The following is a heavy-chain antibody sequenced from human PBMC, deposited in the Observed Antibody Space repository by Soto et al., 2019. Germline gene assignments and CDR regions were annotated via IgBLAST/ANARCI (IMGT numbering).Heavy chain of an antibody. CDR1: GYTFTGYY. J-gene: IGHJ6*02. D-gene: IGHD2-15*01. V-gene: IGHV1-2*04. CDR2: INPNSGGT. CDR3: ARDLRVVVAAIMGDYYYYYGMDV. Sequence: ASVKVSCKASGYTFTGYYMHWVRQAPGQGLEWMGWINPNSGGTNYAQKFQGWVTMTRDTSISTAYMELSRLRSDDTAVYYCARDLRVVVAAIMGDYYYYYGMDVWGQGTTVTV.